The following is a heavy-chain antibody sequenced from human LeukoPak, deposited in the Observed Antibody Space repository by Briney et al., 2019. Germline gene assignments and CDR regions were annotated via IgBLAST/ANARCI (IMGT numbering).Heavy chain of an antibody. V-gene: IGHV3-9*01. CDR2: ISWNSGRI. CDR3: AKDRRSGWTNGPFDY. Sequence: GGSLRLSCAASGFTFDDYAMHWVRQAPGKGLEWVSGISWNSGRIGYADSVKGRFTISRDNAKKSLYLQMNSLRPEDTALYYCAKDRRSGWTNGPFDYWGQGTLVTVSS. D-gene: IGHD6-19*01. J-gene: IGHJ4*02. CDR1: GFTFDDYA.